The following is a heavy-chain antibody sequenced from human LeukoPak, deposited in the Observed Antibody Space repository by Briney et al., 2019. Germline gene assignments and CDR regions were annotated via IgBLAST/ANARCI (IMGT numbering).Heavy chain of an antibody. V-gene: IGHV1-8*01. Sequence: GASVKVSCKASGHTFTSYDINWVRQATGQGLEWMGWMNPNSANTGYAQKFQGRVTMTRNTSISTAYMELSSLRSEDTAVYYCAREFMITFGGVIAERYYMDVWGKGTTVTVSS. CDR2: MNPNSANT. D-gene: IGHD3-16*02. CDR1: GHTFTSYD. J-gene: IGHJ6*03. CDR3: AREFMITFGGVIAERYYMDV.